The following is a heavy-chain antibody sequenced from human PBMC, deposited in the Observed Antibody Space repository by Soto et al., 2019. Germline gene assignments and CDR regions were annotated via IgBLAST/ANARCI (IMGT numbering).Heavy chain of an antibody. Sequence: SETLSLTCAVYGGSFSGYYWSWIRQPPGKGLEWIGEINHSGSTNYNPSLKSRVTISVDTSKNQFSLKLSSVTAADTAVYYCARAPGYCSGGSCYFDVWGKGTTVTVSS. CDR2: INHSGST. V-gene: IGHV4-34*01. J-gene: IGHJ6*04. CDR3: ARAPGYCSGGSCYFDV. D-gene: IGHD2-15*01. CDR1: GGSFSGYY.